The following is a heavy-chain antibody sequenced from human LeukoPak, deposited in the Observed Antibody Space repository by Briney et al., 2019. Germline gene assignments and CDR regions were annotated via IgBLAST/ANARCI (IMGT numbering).Heavy chain of an antibody. CDR2: ISGSSDTT. Sequence: GGSLRLSCAASGFTFSTYAMSWVRQAPGRGLEWVSAISGSSDTTYYADSVKGRFTISRDNSKNTLYLQMNSLRAEDTAVYYCANREGGYTYDPFDYWGQEPWSPSPQ. V-gene: IGHV3-23*01. CDR1: GFTFSTYA. CDR3: ANREGGYTYDPFDY. J-gene: IGHJ4*01. D-gene: IGHD5-18*01.